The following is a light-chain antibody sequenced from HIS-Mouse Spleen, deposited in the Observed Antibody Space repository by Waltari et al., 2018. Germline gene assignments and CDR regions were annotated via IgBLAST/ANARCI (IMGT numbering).Light chain of an antibody. CDR3: CSYAGSYTFV. J-gene: IGLJ3*02. CDR1: SSDVGGYNY. Sequence: QSALTQPRSVSGSPGQSVTISCTGTSSDVGGYNYVSWYQQHPGKAPKPMIYYVSKRPSGVPDGFSGSKSGNTASLTISGLQAEDEADYYCCSYAGSYTFVFGGGTKLTVL. CDR2: YVS. V-gene: IGLV2-11*01.